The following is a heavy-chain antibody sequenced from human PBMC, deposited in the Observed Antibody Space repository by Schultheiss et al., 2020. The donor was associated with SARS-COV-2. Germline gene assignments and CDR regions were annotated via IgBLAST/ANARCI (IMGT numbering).Heavy chain of an antibody. D-gene: IGHD1-26*01. J-gene: IGHJ4*02. V-gene: IGHV4-31*01. CDR1: GGSISSGGYY. Sequence: SETLSLTCTVSGGSISSGGYYWSWIRQHPGKGLEWIGYIYYSGSTYYNPSLKSLVTISVDTSKNQFSLKLSSVTAADTAVYYCAIRPSGSYGYFDYWGQGTLVTVSS. CDR3: AIRPSGSYGYFDY. CDR2: IYYSGST.